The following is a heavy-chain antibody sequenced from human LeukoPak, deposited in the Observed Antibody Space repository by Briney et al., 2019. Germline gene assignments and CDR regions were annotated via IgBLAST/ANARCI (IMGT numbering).Heavy chain of an antibody. Sequence: ASVKVSCKASGYTFTTYPMHWVRQAPGQRLEWMGWINTGNGNTKYSQNFQGRVTITRDTSASIAYMELSSLTSEDTAMYYCARDVGYGDPWGQGTLVTVSS. D-gene: IGHD4-17*01. CDR1: GYTFTTYP. J-gene: IGHJ5*02. CDR2: INTGNGNT. V-gene: IGHV1-3*04. CDR3: ARDVGYGDP.